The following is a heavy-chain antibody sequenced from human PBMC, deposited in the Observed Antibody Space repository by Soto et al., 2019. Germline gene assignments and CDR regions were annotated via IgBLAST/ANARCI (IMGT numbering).Heavy chain of an antibody. Sequence: QVQLVQSGAEVKKPGSSVKVSCKASGGTFSSYVIGWVRQAPGQGLEWMGGIISIFGTTHYAQRFQGRVTITADESLSTAYMELSSLRSEDTAVYYCATPLAYAMRGWDGLDVWGQGTTVTVSS. CDR2: IISIFGTT. CDR1: GGTFSSYV. CDR3: ATPLAYAMRGWDGLDV. D-gene: IGHD2-8*01. V-gene: IGHV1-69*01. J-gene: IGHJ6*02.